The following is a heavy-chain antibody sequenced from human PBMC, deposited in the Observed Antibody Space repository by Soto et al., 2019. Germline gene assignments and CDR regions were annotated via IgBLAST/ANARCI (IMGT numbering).Heavy chain of an antibody. J-gene: IGHJ4*02. CDR2: IISIFGTA. CDR1: GGTFSSYA. Sequence: QVQLVQSGAEVKKPGSSVKVSCKASGGTFSSYAISWVRQAPGQGREWMGGIISIFGTANYAQKFQGRVTLTADEATSTAYMELSSLRSEDTAVYYCARHRPTPIGAAFDYWGQGTLVTVSS. V-gene: IGHV1-69*01. CDR3: ARHRPTPIGAAFDY. D-gene: IGHD3-10*01.